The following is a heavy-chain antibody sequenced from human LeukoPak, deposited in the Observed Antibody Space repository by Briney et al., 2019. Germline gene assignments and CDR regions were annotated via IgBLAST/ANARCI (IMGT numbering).Heavy chain of an antibody. D-gene: IGHD4-17*01. V-gene: IGHV4-39*01. Sequence: SETLSLTCAVSGGSISSIHHYWGWIRQPPGKGLEWIGNIYSSGSTYYNPSLRTRVTISVDTSKNQFSLKLSSVTAADTAVYYCARASADGGYWYFDLWGRGTLVSVSS. J-gene: IGHJ2*01. CDR3: ARASADGGYWYFDL. CDR2: IYSSGST. CDR1: GGSISSIHHY.